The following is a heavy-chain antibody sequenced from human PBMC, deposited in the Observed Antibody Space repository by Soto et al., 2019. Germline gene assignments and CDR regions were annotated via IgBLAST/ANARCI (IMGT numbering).Heavy chain of an antibody. J-gene: IGHJ5*02. CDR3: ARRSSSSWYNWFDP. Sequence: SETLSLTCPVSGFSISSSSYYWGWIRKPPGKGLEWIGSIYYSGSTYYNPSLKGRVTISVDTSKNQFSLKLSSVTAADTAVYYCARRSSSSWYNWFDPWGQGTLVTVSS. V-gene: IGHV4-39*01. CDR2: IYYSGST. CDR1: GFSISSSSYY. D-gene: IGHD6-13*01.